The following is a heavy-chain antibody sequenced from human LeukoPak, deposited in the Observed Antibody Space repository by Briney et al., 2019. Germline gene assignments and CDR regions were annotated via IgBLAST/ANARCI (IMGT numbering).Heavy chain of an antibody. Sequence: GGSLRLSCETSGFSFSTYWMSWVRQAPGKGLEWVANIRHDGSEKYYADSVKGRFTISRDIAKQSVFLQMNSLRAEDTALYYCARLSAMVRGPEDIFYFEYWGLGTLVTVSS. J-gene: IGHJ4*02. CDR1: GFSFSTYW. CDR3: ARLSAMVRGPEDIFYFEY. CDR2: IRHDGSEK. D-gene: IGHD3-10*01. V-gene: IGHV3-7*01.